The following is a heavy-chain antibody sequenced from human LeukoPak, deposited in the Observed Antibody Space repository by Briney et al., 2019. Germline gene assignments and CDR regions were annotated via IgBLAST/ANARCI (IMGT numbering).Heavy chain of an antibody. CDR1: GGSISSGSYY. Sequence: SQTLSLTCTVSGGSISSGSYYWSWIRQPAGKGLEWIGRIYTSGSTNYNPSPKSRVTISVDPSKNQFSLKLSSVTAADTAVYYCAREGALLWFGELFRNWFDPWGQGTLVTVSS. CDR3: AREGALLWFGELFRNWFDP. J-gene: IGHJ5*02. D-gene: IGHD3-10*01. V-gene: IGHV4-61*02. CDR2: IYTSGST.